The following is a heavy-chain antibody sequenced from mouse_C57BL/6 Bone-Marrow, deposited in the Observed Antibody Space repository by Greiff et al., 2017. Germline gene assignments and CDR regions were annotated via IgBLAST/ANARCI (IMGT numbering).Heavy chain of an antibody. Sequence: VMLVESGGDLVKPGGSLKLSCAASGFTFSSYGMSWVRQTPDKRLEWVATISSGGSYTYYPDSVKGRFTISRDNAKNTLYLQMSSLKSEDTAMYYCARHYYYAMDYWGQGTSVTVSS. CDR3: ARHYYYAMDY. CDR1: GFTFSSYG. J-gene: IGHJ4*01. V-gene: IGHV5-6*02. CDR2: ISSGGSYT.